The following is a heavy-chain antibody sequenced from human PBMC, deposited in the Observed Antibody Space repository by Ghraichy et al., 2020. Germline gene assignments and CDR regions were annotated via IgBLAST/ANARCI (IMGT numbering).Heavy chain of an antibody. J-gene: IGHJ4*02. CDR3: ARDSGRQYELLGPTYFDY. CDR2: IRYDGGFT. V-gene: IGHV3-30*02. CDR1: AFTFSSYG. Sequence: GGSLRLSCAASAFTFSSYGMHWVRQAPGQGLGWVAFIRYDGGFTYYADSVKGRFTISRDNAKNTLYLQMNSLRAEDTAMYYCARDSGRQYELLGPTYFDYWGQGTLVTVSS. D-gene: IGHD2-15*01.